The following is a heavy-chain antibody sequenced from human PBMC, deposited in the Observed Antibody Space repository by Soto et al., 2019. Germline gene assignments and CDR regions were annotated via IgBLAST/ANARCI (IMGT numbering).Heavy chain of an antibody. CDR1: GFTLSSFG. J-gene: IGHJ4*02. CDR3: ARGQGRNSDRSDY. V-gene: IGHV3-33*01. Sequence: ESGGGVVQPGRSLRLSCAASGFTLSSFGMHWVRQAPDKGLEWLAVIWSDGNNKYYADSVKGRFTISRDNSKNTLYLQMNSLRAEDTAVYYCARGQGRNSDRSDYWGQGTLVTVSS. CDR2: IWSDGNNK. D-gene: IGHD4-4*01.